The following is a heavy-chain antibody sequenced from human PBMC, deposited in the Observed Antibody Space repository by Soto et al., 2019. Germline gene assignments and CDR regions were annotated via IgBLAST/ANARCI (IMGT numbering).Heavy chain of an antibody. CDR1: GYTFTRYG. Sequence: SVKDSCKASGYTFTRYGMRWVRQAPGQGLEWMGIISPSGGSTSYAQKFQGRVTMTRDTSTSTVYMELSSLRSEDTAVYYCARDPDEGIDYWGQGTLVTVSS. CDR2: ISPSGGST. V-gene: IGHV1-46*03. J-gene: IGHJ4*02. CDR3: ARDPDEGIDY.